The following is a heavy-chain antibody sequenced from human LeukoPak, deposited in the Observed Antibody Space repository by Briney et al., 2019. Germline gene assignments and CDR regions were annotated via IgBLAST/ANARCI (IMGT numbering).Heavy chain of an antibody. CDR2: IYYSGST. Sequence: SETLSLTCTVSGGSISSSSYYWGWIRQPPGKGLEWIGSIYYSGSTYYNPSLKSRVTISVDTSKNQFSLKLSSVTAADTAVYYCARQYGVTGPGDPVYYYYGMDVWGQGTTVTVSS. D-gene: IGHD7-27*01. J-gene: IGHJ6*02. CDR3: ARQYGVTGPGDPVYYYYGMDV. CDR1: GGSISSSSYY. V-gene: IGHV4-39*01.